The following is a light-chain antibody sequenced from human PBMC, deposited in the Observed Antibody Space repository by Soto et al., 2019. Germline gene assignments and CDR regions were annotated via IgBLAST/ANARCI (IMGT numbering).Light chain of an antibody. CDR1: NFNIGRND. V-gene: IGLV1-44*01. Sequence: QSVLTQPPSASGTPGQRVTISCSGSNFNIGRNDVQWYQQLPGTAPRLLISSKNQRPSGVPDRFSGSKSGTSASLAISGLQSEDEADYYCATWDDSLNVVVFGGGTKLTVL. J-gene: IGLJ3*02. CDR3: ATWDDSLNVVV. CDR2: SKN.